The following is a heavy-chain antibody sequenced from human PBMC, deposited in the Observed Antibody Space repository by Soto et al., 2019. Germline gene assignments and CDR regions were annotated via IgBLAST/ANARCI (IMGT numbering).Heavy chain of an antibody. J-gene: IGHJ5*02. CDR2: ISYDGTNK. D-gene: IGHD2-2*01. V-gene: IGHV3-30*18. CDR3: AKDLGYCSSTSCTRPPWFDP. Sequence: GESLKISCAASGFTFSSYGMHWVRQAPGKGLEWVAVISYDGTNKYYADSVKGRFTISRDNSKNTLYLQMNSLRAEDTAVYYCAKDLGYCSSTSCTRPPWFDPWGQGTLVTVSS. CDR1: GFTFSSYG.